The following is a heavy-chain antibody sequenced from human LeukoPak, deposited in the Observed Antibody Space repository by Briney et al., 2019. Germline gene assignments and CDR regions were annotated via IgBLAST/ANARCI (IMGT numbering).Heavy chain of an antibody. V-gene: IGHV3-30*02. CDR1: GFTFSSYG. CDR2: IRYDGSNK. Sequence: PGGSLRLSCAASGFTFSSYGMHWVRQAPGKGLEWVAFIRYDGSNKYYADSVKGRFTISRDNSKNTLYLQMNSLRAEDTAVYYCAKGPQSLRYSPLSYYYYYMDVWGKGTTVTVSS. J-gene: IGHJ6*03. D-gene: IGHD5-18*01. CDR3: AKGPQSLRYSPLSYYYYYMDV.